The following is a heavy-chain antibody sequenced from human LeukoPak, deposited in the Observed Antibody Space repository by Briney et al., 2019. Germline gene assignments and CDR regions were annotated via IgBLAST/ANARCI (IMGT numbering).Heavy chain of an antibody. V-gene: IGHV4-4*02. CDR3: ASGSIALLTFGGVIVIDAFDI. J-gene: IGHJ3*02. CDR2: IYHSGST. D-gene: IGHD3-16*02. CDR1: GGSISSSNW. Sequence: SGTLSLTCAVSGGSISSSNWWSWVRQPPGKGLEWIGEIYHSGSTNYNPSLKSRVTISVDKSKNQFSLKLSSVTAADTAVYYCASGSIALLTFGGVIVIDAFDIWGQGTMVTVSS.